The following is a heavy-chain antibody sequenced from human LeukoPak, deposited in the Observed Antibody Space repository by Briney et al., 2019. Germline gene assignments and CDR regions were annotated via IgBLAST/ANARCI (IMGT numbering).Heavy chain of an antibody. Sequence: SETLSLTCAVYGGSFSGYYWSWIRQPPGKGLEWIGEINHSGSTNYNPSLKSRVTISVDTSKNQFSLKLSSVTAADTAVYYCARVISVAAAFRADHWGQGTLVTVSS. D-gene: IGHD2-21*02. CDR3: ARVISVAAAFRADH. CDR2: INHSGST. CDR1: GGSFSGYY. V-gene: IGHV4-34*01. J-gene: IGHJ5*02.